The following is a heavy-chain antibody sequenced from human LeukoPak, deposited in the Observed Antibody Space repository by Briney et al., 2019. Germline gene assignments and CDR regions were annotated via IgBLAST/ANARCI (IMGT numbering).Heavy chain of an antibody. V-gene: IGHV3-23*01. CDR2: ISGSGGST. J-gene: IGHJ5*02. CDR3: AKTGAVAPLNWFDP. Sequence: PGGSLRLSCAASGFTFSNYAMGWVRQAPGKGLEWVSTISGSGGSTYYADSVKGRFTISRDTSKNTLYLQMNSLRAEDTAVYYCAKTGAVAPLNWFDPWGQGTLVTVSS. CDR1: GFTFSNYA. D-gene: IGHD6-19*01.